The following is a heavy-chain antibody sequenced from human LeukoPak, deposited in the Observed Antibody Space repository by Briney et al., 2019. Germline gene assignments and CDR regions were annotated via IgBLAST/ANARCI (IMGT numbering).Heavy chain of an antibody. Sequence: GGSLRLSCAASGFTFSSYWMHWVRQAPGKGLVWVSRINSAGSTTHYADSVKGRFTISRDNAKNTLYLEMNSLRAEDTAVYYCARIATVTITAAFDIWGQGTKVTVSS. CDR2: INSAGSTT. CDR3: ARIATVTITAAFDI. CDR1: GFTFSSYW. D-gene: IGHD4-17*01. J-gene: IGHJ3*02. V-gene: IGHV3-74*01.